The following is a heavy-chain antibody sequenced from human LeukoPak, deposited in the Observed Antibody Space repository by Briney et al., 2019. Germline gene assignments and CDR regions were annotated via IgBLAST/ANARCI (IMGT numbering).Heavy chain of an antibody. V-gene: IGHV3-23*01. CDR2: ISGSGATT. CDR1: GFTFAYSA. Sequence: GGSLRLSCAASGFTFAYSAMSWVRQAPGKGLEWVSAISGSGATTSYADSVQGRFTVSRDNSKNTLYLQMNNLGPEDTARYYCARDSATMIVVIWENWGQGTLVAVSS. CDR3: ARDSATMIVVIWEN. D-gene: IGHD3-22*01. J-gene: IGHJ4*02.